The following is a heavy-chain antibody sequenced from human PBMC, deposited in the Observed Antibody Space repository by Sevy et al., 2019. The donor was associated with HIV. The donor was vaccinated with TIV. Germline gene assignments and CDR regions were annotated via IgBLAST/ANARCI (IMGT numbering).Heavy chain of an antibody. CDR2: IYNNGNS. J-gene: IGHJ4*02. V-gene: IGHV3-53*01. CDR3: LRDRYFANNAAD. D-gene: IGHD1-26*01. Sequence: GGSLRLSCIASGFTVSSDYMSWVRQAPGKGLEWVSIIYNNGNSYYADSVKGRFTISRDNYKNTLYLQMTSLSVEDTAVYFCLRDRYFANNAADWGQGTLVTVSS. CDR1: GFTVSSDY.